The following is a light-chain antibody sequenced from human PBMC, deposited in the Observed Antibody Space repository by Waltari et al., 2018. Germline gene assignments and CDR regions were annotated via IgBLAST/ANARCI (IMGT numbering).Light chain of an antibody. J-gene: IGKJ3*01. CDR3: QQYADPPYT. CDR2: GAS. Sequence: EIVVTQSPGALSLFPGERATLSCRASQTVAHTSLAWFQQRPGQAPRLLIYGASNRAAGIPDRFSGSRSGTDFTLTISRLEPEDFAVYYCQQYADPPYTFGPGTKVDF. CDR1: QTVAHTS. V-gene: IGKV3-20*01.